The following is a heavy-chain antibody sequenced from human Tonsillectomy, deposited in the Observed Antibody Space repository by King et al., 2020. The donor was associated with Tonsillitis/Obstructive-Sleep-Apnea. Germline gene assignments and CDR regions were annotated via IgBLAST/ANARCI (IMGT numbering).Heavy chain of an antibody. CDR2: IRSKAYGGTT. CDR1: GFTFGDYP. V-gene: IGHV3-49*04. D-gene: IGHD6-19*01. Sequence: VQLVESGEGLVQPGRSLRLSCIASGFTFGDYPMSWVRQTPGKGLEWISFIRSKAYGGTTEYAASVKGRFTVSRDESKSIAYLQMNSLKTEDTAVYYFARDWFSGWYGASGYWGQGTLVTVSS. CDR3: ARDWFSGWYGASGY. J-gene: IGHJ4*02.